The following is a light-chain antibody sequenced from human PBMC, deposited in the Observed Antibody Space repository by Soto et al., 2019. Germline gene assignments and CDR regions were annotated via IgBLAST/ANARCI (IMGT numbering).Light chain of an antibody. CDR2: DVS. V-gene: IGLV2-14*01. Sequence: QSVLTQPASVSGSPGQSITISCTGTSSDVGGYNYVSWYQQHPGKAPKLMIYDVSNRPSGVSSRFSGSKSGNTASLTISWLQAEDEADYYCSSYTSSSTYVFGTGTKVTVL. J-gene: IGLJ1*01. CDR3: SSYTSSSTYV. CDR1: SSDVGGYNY.